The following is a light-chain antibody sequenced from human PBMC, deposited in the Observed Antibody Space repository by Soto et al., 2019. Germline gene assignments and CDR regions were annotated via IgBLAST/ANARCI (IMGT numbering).Light chain of an antibody. J-gene: IGKJ4*01. V-gene: IGKV3-15*01. CDR2: SAS. CDR3: QQYKKWPLT. Sequence: EIVMTQSPATLSVSQGERATLSCRASESVSSNLAWYQQKPGQAPRLLIYSASARSTGIPARCSGSVSGTEFTLTISSLQSEDFAVCYCQQYKKWPLTFGGGTKVEIK. CDR1: ESVSSN.